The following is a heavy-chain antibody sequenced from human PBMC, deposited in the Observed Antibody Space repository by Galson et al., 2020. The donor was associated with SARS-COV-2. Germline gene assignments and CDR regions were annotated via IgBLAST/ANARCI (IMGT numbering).Heavy chain of an antibody. CDR1: GFTFSTYG. CDR2: IRSDGAKK. V-gene: IGHV3-30*02. CDR3: AKDSGRYSSWFDP. D-gene: IGHD1-26*01. Sequence: GGSLRLSCAASGFTFSTYGMNWVRQAPGKGLEWVALIRSDGAKKSYADPVKGRFTISRDNSKNTLYLQMNSLRAEDTAVYCCAKDSGRYSSWFDPWGQGTLVTVSS. J-gene: IGHJ5*02.